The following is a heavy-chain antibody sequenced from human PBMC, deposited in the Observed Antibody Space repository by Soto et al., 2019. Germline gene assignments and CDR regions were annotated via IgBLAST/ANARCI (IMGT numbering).Heavy chain of an antibody. J-gene: IGHJ4*02. CDR2: ISYDGSKK. CDR1: GFTFSRYG. D-gene: IGHD3-10*01. Sequence: QVQLVESGGGVVQPGRSLRLSCADSGFTFSRYGMHWVRQAPGKGLEWVAVISYDGSKKDYVDSVKGRLTISRDNSKNRRSLQMNSLRAEDTAVYYCAKDRGVRGGSLDYWGQGALVTVSS. CDR3: AKDRGVRGGSLDY. V-gene: IGHV3-30*18.